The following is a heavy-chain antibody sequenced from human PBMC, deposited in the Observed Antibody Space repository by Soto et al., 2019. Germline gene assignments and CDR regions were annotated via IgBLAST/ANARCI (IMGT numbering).Heavy chain of an antibody. CDR3: ARHRVKPLYSSSWYHYHYYYYGMDV. V-gene: IGHV4-34*01. CDR1: GGSFSGYY. Sequence: SETLSLTCAVYGGSFSGYYWSWIRQPPGKGLEWIGEINHSVSTNYNPSLKSRVTISVDTSKNQFSLKLSSVTAADTAVYYCARHRVKPLYSSSWYHYHYYYYGMDVWGQGTRVTVSS. J-gene: IGHJ6*02. CDR2: INHSVST. D-gene: IGHD6-13*01.